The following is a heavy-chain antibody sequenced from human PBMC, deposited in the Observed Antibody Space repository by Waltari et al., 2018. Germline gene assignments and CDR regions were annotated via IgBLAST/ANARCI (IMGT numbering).Heavy chain of an antibody. V-gene: IGHV4-39*07. CDR1: GGSISSSSYY. Sequence: QLQLQESGPGLVKPSETLSLTCTVSGGSISSSSYYWGWIRQPPGKGLEWIGSIYYSGSTYYNPSLKRRVTISVDTSKNQFSLKLSSVTAADTAVYYCASEVRGVTRNQTLIDYWGQGTLVTVSS. CDR3: ASEVRGVTRNQTLIDY. J-gene: IGHJ4*02. CDR2: IYYSGST. D-gene: IGHD3-10*01.